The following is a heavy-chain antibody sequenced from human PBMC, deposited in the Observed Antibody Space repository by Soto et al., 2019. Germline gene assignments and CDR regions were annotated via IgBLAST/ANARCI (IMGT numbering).Heavy chain of an antibody. D-gene: IGHD2-21*01. J-gene: IGHJ6*03. V-gene: IGHV4-34*01. CDR2: INHLGSI. CDR3: ARGGISHWAYFYYMDV. CDR1: GGSLSAYF. Sequence: SETLSLTCVVSGGSLSAYFWSLIRQPPGMALEWIGEINHLGSINYNPSLKSRVTMSVDTSKNQFSLTLNSVTAADTATYYCARGGISHWAYFYYMDVWDRGTTVTVSS.